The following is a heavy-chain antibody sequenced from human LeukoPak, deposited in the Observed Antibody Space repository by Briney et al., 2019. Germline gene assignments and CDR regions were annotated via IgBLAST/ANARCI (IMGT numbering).Heavy chain of an antibody. CDR3: ARRGKQLDAFDI. D-gene: IGHD6-13*01. V-gene: IGHV4-39*01. CDR2: FYYSGSN. Sequence: PSETLSLTCTVSGGSISSNNYYWGWIRQPPGKGLEWIGNFYYSGSNYNNPSLKSRVTISVDTSKNQFSLKVSSVTAAGTAVYYCARRGKQLDAFDIWGQGTMVTVSS. J-gene: IGHJ3*02. CDR1: GGSISSNNYY.